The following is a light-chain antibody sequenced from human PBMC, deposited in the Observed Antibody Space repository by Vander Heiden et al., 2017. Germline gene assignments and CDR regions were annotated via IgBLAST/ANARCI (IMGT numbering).Light chain of an antibody. V-gene: IGLV1-40*01. J-gene: IGLJ3*02. CDR2: GAS. CDR1: SSNIGAGYD. Sequence: QSVLTQPPSVSGAPGQRVTISCTGSSSNIGAGYDVHWYQHLPGTAPKLLIYGASNRPSGVPDRFSGSTSGTSASLAITGLQAEDEADYYCQSYDRSLSGRVFGGGTKLTVL. CDR3: QSYDRSLSGRV.